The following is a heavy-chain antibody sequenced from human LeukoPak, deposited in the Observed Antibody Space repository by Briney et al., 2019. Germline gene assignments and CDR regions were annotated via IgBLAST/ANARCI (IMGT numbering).Heavy chain of an antibody. CDR1: GGSISSGGYS. CDR2: IYHSGST. CDR3: ARARGDYGDYASWFDP. V-gene: IGHV4-30-2*01. Sequence: SETLSLTCAVSGGSISSGGYSWSWIRQPPGKGLEWIGYIYHSGSTNYNPSLKSRVTISVDTSKNQFSLKLSSVTAADTAVYYCARARGDYGDYASWFDPWGQGTLVTVSS. D-gene: IGHD4-17*01. J-gene: IGHJ5*02.